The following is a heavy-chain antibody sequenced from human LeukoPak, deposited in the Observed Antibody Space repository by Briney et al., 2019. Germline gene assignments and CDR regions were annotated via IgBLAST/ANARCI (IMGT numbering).Heavy chain of an antibody. CDR2: IYPGDSDT. V-gene: IGHV5-51*01. CDR1: GYSFTSYW. Sequence: GESLLISCKGSGYSFTSYWIGWVRQMPGKGLEWMGIIYPGDSDTRYSPSFQGQVTISADKSISTAYLQWSSLKASDTDMYYCARQGGTYYYDSSGYFRWFDPWGQGTLVTVSS. D-gene: IGHD3-22*01. J-gene: IGHJ5*02. CDR3: ARQGGTYYYDSSGYFRWFDP.